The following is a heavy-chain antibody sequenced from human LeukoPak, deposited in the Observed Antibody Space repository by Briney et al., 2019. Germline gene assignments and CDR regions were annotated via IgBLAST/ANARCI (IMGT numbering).Heavy chain of an antibody. J-gene: IGHJ3*02. Sequence: ASVKVSCKASGYTFTSYGISWVRQAPGQGLEWMGWISAYNGDTNYAQKLQGRVTMTTDTSTSTAYMELRSLRSDDTAVYYCARGGPAPHRITLIVVAASTDAFDIWGQGTMVTVSS. CDR3: ARGGPAPHRITLIVVAASTDAFDI. D-gene: IGHD3-22*01. CDR2: ISAYNGDT. CDR1: GYTFTSYG. V-gene: IGHV1-18*01.